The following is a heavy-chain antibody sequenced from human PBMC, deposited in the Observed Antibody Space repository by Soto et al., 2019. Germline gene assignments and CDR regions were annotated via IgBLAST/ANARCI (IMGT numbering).Heavy chain of an antibody. V-gene: IGHV3-7*01. CDR2: IKQDGSER. CDR1: GFTFNRYW. D-gene: IGHD6-6*01. J-gene: IGHJ4*02. Sequence: EVQLVESGGGLVQPGGSLRLSCAASGFTFNRYWMGWVRQAPGKGPEWLANIKQDGSERYYVDSVKGRFTISRDNVKNSVYLPMNSLRAEDTAFYYCTRTISALPGDDYWGQGTLVTVSS. CDR3: TRTISALPGDDY.